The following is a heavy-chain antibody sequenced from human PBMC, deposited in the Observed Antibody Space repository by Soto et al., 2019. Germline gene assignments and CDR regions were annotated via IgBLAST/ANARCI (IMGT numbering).Heavy chain of an antibody. CDR1: GFTFSSYA. V-gene: IGHV3-23*01. Sequence: GGSLRLSCAASGFTFSSYAMSWVRQAPGKGLEWVSSISGGGGVTYYADSVKGWFTISRDNSRNTLYLQMNNLRADDSAVYYCAKGSISSGWPYWGQGTLVTVSS. D-gene: IGHD6-19*01. CDR2: ISGGGGVT. J-gene: IGHJ4*02. CDR3: AKGSISSGWPY.